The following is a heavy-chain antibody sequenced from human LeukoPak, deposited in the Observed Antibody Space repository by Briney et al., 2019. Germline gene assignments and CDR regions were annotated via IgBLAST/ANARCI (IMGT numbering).Heavy chain of an antibody. D-gene: IGHD2-15*01. Sequence: PGGSPRLSCAASGFTFSSYAMHWVRQAPGKGLEWVAVISYDGSDKYYADSVKGRFTISRDNSKNTLYLQMNSLRAEDTAVYYCARVAPYDYWGQGTLVTVSS. J-gene: IGHJ4*02. CDR1: GFTFSSYA. V-gene: IGHV3-30-3*01. CDR3: ARVAPYDY. CDR2: ISYDGSDK.